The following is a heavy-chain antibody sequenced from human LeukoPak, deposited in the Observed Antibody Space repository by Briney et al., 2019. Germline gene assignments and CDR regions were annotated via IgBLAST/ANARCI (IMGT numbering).Heavy chain of an antibody. CDR3: ATDSSGRPFES. V-gene: IGHV3-53*01. D-gene: IGHD3-10*01. Sequence: GGSLRLSCAASGFTVSSNSLSWVRHAPGKGLEWGSVIYSGGTTYYADSVRGRFTISRDNSKNTLYLQMNSLRAEDTAVYYCATDSSGRPFESWGQGTLVTVSS. J-gene: IGHJ4*02. CDR1: GFTVSSNS. CDR2: IYSGGTT.